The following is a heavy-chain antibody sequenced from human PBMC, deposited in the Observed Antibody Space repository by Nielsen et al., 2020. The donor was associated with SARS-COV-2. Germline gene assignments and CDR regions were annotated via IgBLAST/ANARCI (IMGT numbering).Heavy chain of an antibody. Sequence: WIRQPPGKGLEWVAVISYDGSNKYYADSVKGRFTISRDNSKNTLYLQMNSLRSEDTAVYYCARVSPPSYYDFWSGYYTVYYYGMDVWGQGTTVTVSS. J-gene: IGHJ6*02. D-gene: IGHD3-3*01. CDR3: ARVSPPSYYDFWSGYYTVYYYGMDV. CDR2: ISYDGSNK. V-gene: IGHV3-30*04.